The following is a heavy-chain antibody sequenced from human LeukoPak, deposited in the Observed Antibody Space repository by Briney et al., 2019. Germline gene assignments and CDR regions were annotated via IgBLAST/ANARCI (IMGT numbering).Heavy chain of an antibody. D-gene: IGHD3-10*01. CDR1: GGSISNYY. V-gene: IGHV4-59*01. J-gene: IGHJ6*02. CDR2: IYHSGRP. CDR3: ARCTLATEDRGSDMDV. Sequence: SETLSLTCTVSGGSISNYYWSWIRQPPGKGLEWIGNIYHSGRPNYNPSLKSRVTISIDTSNNQFSLNLRFVTAADTAVYYCARCTLATEDRGSDMDVWGEGTTVTVSS.